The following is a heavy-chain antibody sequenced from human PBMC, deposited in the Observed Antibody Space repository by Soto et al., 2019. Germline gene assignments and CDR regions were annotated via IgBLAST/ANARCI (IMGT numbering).Heavy chain of an antibody. D-gene: IGHD3-16*01. Sequence: EVRLVESGGGLVQPGGSLRLSCAASGFTFSGYWMTWVRQAPGKGLEWVANIKEDGSEKNYVDSVKGRFTISRDNAKNSLYLQMNSLRAEDTAVYYCARGGSESDYWGQGTRVTVSS. CDR1: GFTFSGYW. J-gene: IGHJ4*02. V-gene: IGHV3-7*01. CDR2: IKEDGSEK. CDR3: ARGGSESDY.